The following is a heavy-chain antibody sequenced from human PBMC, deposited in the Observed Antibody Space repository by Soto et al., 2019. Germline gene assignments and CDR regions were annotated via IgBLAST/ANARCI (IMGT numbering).Heavy chain of an antibody. Sequence: PGGSLRLSCAASGFTLSDYYMSWLRQAPGKGLEWISYISGSGYTIYYEDSVKGRFTISRDNAKNSLYLQMNSLRAEDTAVYYCARDRKSGSYHWFDPWGQGTLVTVSS. J-gene: IGHJ5*02. CDR3: ARDRKSGSYHWFDP. D-gene: IGHD1-26*01. V-gene: IGHV3-11*01. CDR1: GFTLSDYY. CDR2: ISGSGYTI.